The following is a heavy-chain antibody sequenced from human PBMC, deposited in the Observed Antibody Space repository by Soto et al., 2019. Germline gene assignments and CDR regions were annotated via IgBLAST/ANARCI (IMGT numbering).Heavy chain of an antibody. J-gene: IGHJ4*02. CDR2: IHPSGGST. CDR3: AKDPSTGHPDC. V-gene: IGHV3-23*01. D-gene: IGHD3-9*01. CDR1: GFMFSSYG. Sequence: GGSLRLSCAAAGFMFSSYGMSWVRQAPGKGLQWVATIHPSGGSTHYAESVRGRFTISRDNSRDTLYLQMNSLRSEDTVVYYCAKDPSTGHPDCWGPGALVAVSS.